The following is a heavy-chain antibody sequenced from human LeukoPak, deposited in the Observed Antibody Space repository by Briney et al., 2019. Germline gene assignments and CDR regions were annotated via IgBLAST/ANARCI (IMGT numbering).Heavy chain of an antibody. V-gene: IGHV1-2*02. CDR1: GYTFTDYY. CDR3: ARDVRSTDAFDI. D-gene: IGHD3-10*02. Sequence: ASVKVSCKASGYTFTDYYMHWVRQAPGQGLEWMGWINPNSGDTKFGQKFQGRVTMTRDTSIRTAYMELNGLRSDDTAIYYCARDVRSTDAFDIWGQGTMLTVSS. CDR2: INPNSGDT. J-gene: IGHJ3*02.